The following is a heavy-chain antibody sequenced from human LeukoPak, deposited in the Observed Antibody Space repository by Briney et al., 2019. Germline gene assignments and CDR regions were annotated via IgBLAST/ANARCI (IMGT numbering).Heavy chain of an antibody. J-gene: IGHJ4*02. CDR2: IDPMDSYV. CDR3: ARHSPDYSYFFEF. Sequence: QSLNISGKAPGHSFTTYLISRVRHMLGNGLDRMGRIDPMDSYVNLTPSLQGHVTLSFAKSIIIVYLQWTSVRASDNVIDYCARHSPDYSYFFEFWGQGTLVSVS. CDR1: GHSFTTYL. D-gene: IGHD2-15*01. V-gene: IGHV5-10-1*01.